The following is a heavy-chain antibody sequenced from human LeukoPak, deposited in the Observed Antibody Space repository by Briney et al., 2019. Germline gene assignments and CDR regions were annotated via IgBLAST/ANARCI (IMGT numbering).Heavy chain of an antibody. V-gene: IGHV4-59*01. Sequence: PSETLSLTCTVSGGSISSYYWSWIRQPPGKGLEWIGNVHNNVNTNYNPALKSRATILIDTSKNQFSLKLSSMTAADTAVYYCARDNFWSGIGAYYYYYMDVWGQGTTVTVSS. D-gene: IGHD3-3*01. CDR2: VHNNVNT. CDR1: GGSISSYY. J-gene: IGHJ6*03. CDR3: ARDNFWSGIGAYYYYYMDV.